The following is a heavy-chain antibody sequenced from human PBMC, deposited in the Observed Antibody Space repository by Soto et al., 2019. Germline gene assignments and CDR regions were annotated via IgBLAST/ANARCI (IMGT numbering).Heavy chain of an antibody. V-gene: IGHV1-3*01. CDR3: ARGSSIAGLYYGMDV. CDR2: INAGNGNT. J-gene: IGHJ6*02. Sequence: ASVKVSCKASGYTFTSYAMHWVRQAPGQRLEWMGWINAGNGNTKYSQKFQGRVTITRDTSASTAYMELSSLRSEDTAVYYCARGSSIAGLYYGMDVWGQGTTVNVSS. D-gene: IGHD6-6*01. CDR1: GYTFTSYA.